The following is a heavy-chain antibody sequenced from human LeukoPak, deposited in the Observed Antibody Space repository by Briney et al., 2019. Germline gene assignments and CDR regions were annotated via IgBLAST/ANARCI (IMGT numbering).Heavy chain of an antibody. CDR1: GFTVSSNY. CDR2: IYSGGST. V-gene: IGHV3-66*01. D-gene: IGHD3-16*01. CDR3: ARDRLGSRPTHYYYYYGMDV. J-gene: IGHJ6*02. Sequence: GGSLRLSCAASGFTVSSNYMSWVRQAPGKGLEWVSVIYSGGSTYCADSVKGRFTISRDNSKNTLYLQMNSLRAEDTAVYYCARDRLGSRPTHYYYYYGMDVWGQGTTVTVSS.